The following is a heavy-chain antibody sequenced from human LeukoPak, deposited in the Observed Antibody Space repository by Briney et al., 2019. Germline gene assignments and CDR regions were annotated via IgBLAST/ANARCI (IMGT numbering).Heavy chain of an antibody. Sequence: ASVKVSCKASGYTFTSYYMHWVRQAPGQGLEWMGIINPSGGSTSYAQKFQGRVTMTRDMSTSTVYMELSSLRSEDTAVYYCARQGVSSGYQYNWFDPWGQGTLVTVSS. D-gene: IGHD3-22*01. CDR2: INPSGGST. CDR1: GYTFTSYY. J-gene: IGHJ5*02. V-gene: IGHV1-46*01. CDR3: ARQGVSSGYQYNWFDP.